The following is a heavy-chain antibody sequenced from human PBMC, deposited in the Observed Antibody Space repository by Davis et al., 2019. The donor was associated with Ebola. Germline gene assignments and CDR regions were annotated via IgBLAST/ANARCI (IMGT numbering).Heavy chain of an antibody. V-gene: IGHV4-4*02. CDR2: IYHSGST. Sequence: SETLSLTCAVSGGSISSSNWWSWLRQPPGKGLEGIGEIYHSGSTNYNPSLKSRVTISVDKSKNQFSLKLSSVTAADTAVYYCARRVAIGYCSSTSCYDAFDIWGQGTMVTVSS. J-gene: IGHJ3*02. D-gene: IGHD2-2*01. CDR1: GGSISSSNW. CDR3: ARRVAIGYCSSTSCYDAFDI.